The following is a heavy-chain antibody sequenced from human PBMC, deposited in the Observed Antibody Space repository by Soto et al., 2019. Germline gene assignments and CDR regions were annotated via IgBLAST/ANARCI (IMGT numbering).Heavy chain of an antibody. CDR2: IIPIFGTA. CDR3: ATLAARFSHSLDF. Sequence: SVKVSCKASGGTFSSYAISWVRQAPGKGLEWMGGIIPIFGTANYAQKFQGRVTITADESTSTAYLQWNSLKASDTAMYYCATLAARFSHSLDFWGQGTLVTVS. V-gene: IGHV1-69*13. CDR1: GGTFSSYA. J-gene: IGHJ4*02.